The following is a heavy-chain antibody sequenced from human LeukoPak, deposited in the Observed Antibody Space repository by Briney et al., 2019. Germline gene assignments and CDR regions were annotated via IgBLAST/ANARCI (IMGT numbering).Heavy chain of an antibody. J-gene: IGHJ4*02. D-gene: IGHD3-10*01. CDR2: IWYDGSNK. V-gene: IGHV3-33*01. CDR3: ARDSFGERLNGYFDY. Sequence: GRSLRLSCAASGFTFSSYGMHWVRQAPGKGLEWVAVIWYDGSNKYYADSAKGRFTISRDNSKNTLYLQMNSLRAEDTAVYYCARDSFGERLNGYFDYWGQGTLVTVSS. CDR1: GFTFSSYG.